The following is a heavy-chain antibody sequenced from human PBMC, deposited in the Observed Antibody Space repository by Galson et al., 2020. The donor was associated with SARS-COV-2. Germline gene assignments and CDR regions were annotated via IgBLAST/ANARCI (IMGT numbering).Heavy chain of an antibody. CDR2: LDPSDSYT. Sequence: ESLTIPCKGPGYSFTSSWLSWVRQMPGKGLEWTGRLDPSDSYTNYSPSFQGHATISADKSISTAYLQWSSLKASDTAMYYCARLGTRLGEWELDSGWDDYYMDVWGKGTTVTVSS. CDR3: ARLGTRLGEWELDSGWDDYYMDV. CDR1: GYSFTSSW. J-gene: IGHJ6*03. D-gene: IGHD1-26*01. V-gene: IGHV5-10-1*01.